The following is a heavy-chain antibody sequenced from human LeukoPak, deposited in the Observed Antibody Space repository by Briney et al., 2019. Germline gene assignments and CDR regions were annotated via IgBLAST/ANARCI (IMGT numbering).Heavy chain of an antibody. CDR2: ITPHNCGT. D-gene: IGHD1-14*01. CDR3: ARTKNLYPGWFDP. CDR1: GYTFTGYY. J-gene: IGHJ5*02. Sequence: ASVKVSCKASGYTFTGYYIHWVRQAPGQGLEWVGWITPHNCGTNYAQKFQGGVTMTRDTSISTAYMELSRLSSDDTAVYYCARTKNLYPGWFDPWGQGTLVTVSS. V-gene: IGHV1-2*02.